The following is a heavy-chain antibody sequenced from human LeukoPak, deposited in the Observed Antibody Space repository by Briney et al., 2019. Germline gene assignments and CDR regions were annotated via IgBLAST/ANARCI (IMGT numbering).Heavy chain of an antibody. Sequence: GGSLRLSCAASGFTFSSYSMNWVRQAPGKGLEWVSCISSSSSYIYYADSVKGRFIISRDNAKNSLYLQMNSLRAEDTAVYYCARDGRDGYNYAAFDIWGQGTMVTVSS. D-gene: IGHD5-24*01. J-gene: IGHJ3*02. CDR3: ARDGRDGYNYAAFDI. CDR1: GFTFSSYS. V-gene: IGHV3-21*01. CDR2: ISSSSSYI.